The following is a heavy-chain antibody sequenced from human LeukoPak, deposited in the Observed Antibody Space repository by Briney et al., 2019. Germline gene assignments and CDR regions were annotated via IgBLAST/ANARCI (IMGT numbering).Heavy chain of an antibody. V-gene: IGHV4-59*01. CDR1: GGSISSYY. Sequence: SETLSLTCTVSGGSISSYYWSWIRQPPGKGMEWIGYIYYSGSTNYNPSLKSRVTISVDTSKNQFSLKLSSVTAADTAVYYCARPMVRGVIDAFDIWGQGTMVTVSS. CDR2: IYYSGST. D-gene: IGHD3-10*01. CDR3: ARPMVRGVIDAFDI. J-gene: IGHJ3*02.